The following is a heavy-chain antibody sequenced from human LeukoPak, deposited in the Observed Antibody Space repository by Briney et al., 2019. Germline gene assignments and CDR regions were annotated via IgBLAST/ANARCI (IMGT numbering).Heavy chain of an antibody. CDR1: GGSISSYY. D-gene: IGHD5-18*01. CDR2: IYYSGST. V-gene: IGHV4-59*08. J-gene: IGHJ4*02. Sequence: SETLSLTCAVSGGSISSYYWSWIRQPPGKGLEWIGYIYYSGSTNYNPSLKSRVTISVDASKNQFSLKLSSVTAADTAVYYCARSQGYGYGYPTFDYWGQGTLVTVSS. CDR3: ARSQGYGYGYPTFDY.